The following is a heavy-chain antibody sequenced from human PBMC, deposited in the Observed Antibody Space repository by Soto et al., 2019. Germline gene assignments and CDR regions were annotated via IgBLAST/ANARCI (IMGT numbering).Heavy chain of an antibody. CDR2: IYYSGTT. Sequence: PSETLSLTCSVSGGSITSGGYYWIWTRHPPGKGLEWIGCIYYSGTTYYNPSLKSRVSISEDTSKNQFFLKLSSVTAADTAVYYGARVPGGGRQGSIITWYHFGMDVWGQGTTVTVSS. V-gene: IGHV4-31*03. CDR1: GGSITSGGYY. CDR3: ARVPGGGRQGSIITWYHFGMDV. D-gene: IGHD2-15*01. J-gene: IGHJ6*02.